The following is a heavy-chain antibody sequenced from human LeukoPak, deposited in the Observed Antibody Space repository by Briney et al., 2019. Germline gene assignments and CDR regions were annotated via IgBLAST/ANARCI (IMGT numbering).Heavy chain of an antibody. CDR1: GFTFVNAW. CDR2: FKSKSDGGTT. Sequence: GGSQRLSCAASGFTFVNAWMSWVRQAPGKGLEWVGHFKSKSDGGTTDYAAPVKGTFTISRDDSKNTLYLQMNSLTTEDTAVYYCTTGYNYLAYWGQGTLVTVSS. CDR3: TTGYNYLAY. V-gene: IGHV3-15*01. J-gene: IGHJ4*02. D-gene: IGHD5-18*01.